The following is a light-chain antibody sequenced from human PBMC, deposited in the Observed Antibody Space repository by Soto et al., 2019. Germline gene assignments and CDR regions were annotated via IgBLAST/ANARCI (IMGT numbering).Light chain of an antibody. Sequence: DIVLTQSPATLSLSPGERATLSCRASQSVNKYLASYQQKPGQAPRLLISDASNTATGIPASFSGSGSGTTFTLTISSREAEDFAVYYFQQRLDWPPLTFGGGTKVESK. CDR2: DAS. CDR3: QQRLDWPPLT. CDR1: QSVNKY. V-gene: IGKV3-11*01. J-gene: IGKJ4*01.